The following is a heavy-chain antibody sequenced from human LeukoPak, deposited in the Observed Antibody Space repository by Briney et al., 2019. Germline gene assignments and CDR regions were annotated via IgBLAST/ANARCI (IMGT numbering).Heavy chain of an antibody. J-gene: IGHJ4*02. D-gene: IGHD3-22*01. CDR1: GFTVSSNY. V-gene: IGHV3-53*01. CDR3: ARYITRHYYDSGGYYHYFDY. CDR2: IYSGGST. Sequence: GGSLRLSCAASGFTVSSNYMSWVRQAPGKGLEWVSVIYSGGSTYYADSVKGRFTISRDNSKNTLYLQMNSLRAEDTAVYYCARYITRHYYDSGGYYHYFDYWGQGTLVTVSS.